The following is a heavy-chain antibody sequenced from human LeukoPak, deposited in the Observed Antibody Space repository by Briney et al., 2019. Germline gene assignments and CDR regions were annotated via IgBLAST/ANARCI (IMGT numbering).Heavy chain of an antibody. V-gene: IGHV3-66*02. CDR3: ASDQRGGYGHFDH. CDR1: SLILSDKQ. Sequence: GRCLRLSCAVSSLILSDKQMNWVRHAPRKGLEWVWVIYNVGTTNFANSVKGRFPISSDTSKNKLQLQLNSLKPEDTAVYSCASDQRGGYGHFDHWGQGTLATVSS. CDR2: IYNVGTT. D-gene: IGHD6-13*01. J-gene: IGHJ4*02.